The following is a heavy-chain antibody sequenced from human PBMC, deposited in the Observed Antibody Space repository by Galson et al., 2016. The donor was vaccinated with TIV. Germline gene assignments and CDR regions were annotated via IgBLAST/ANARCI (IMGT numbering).Heavy chain of an antibody. V-gene: IGHV3-7*01. D-gene: IGHD6-19*01. CDR2: IKQDGSEK. CDR1: GFTFSSCW. CDR3: ARDVGRAVAGRGLFDY. J-gene: IGHJ4*02. Sequence: SLRLSCAASGFTFSSCWMSWVRQAPGKGLEWVASIKQDGSEKYYVDSVKGRFTISRDNGQNSLYLQMNSLTAEDTAVYYCARDVGRAVAGRGLFDYWGQGTLVTVPS.